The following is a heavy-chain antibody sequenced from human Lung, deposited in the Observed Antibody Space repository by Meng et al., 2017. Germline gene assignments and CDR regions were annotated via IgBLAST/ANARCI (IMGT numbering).Heavy chain of an antibody. CDR2: IYHSGST. CDR1: GGSSSSDNW. Sequence: QAPLPESGPGLVKPSGTLSLTCAVSGGSSSSDNWWSWVRQPPGKGLEWIGEIYHSGSTNYNPSLKSRITISVDKPKNQFSLTLSSVTAADTAVYYCTKNDFYCLGYWGQGTLVTVSS. J-gene: IGHJ4*02. V-gene: IGHV4-4*02. CDR3: TKNDFYCLGY. D-gene: IGHD2-21*01.